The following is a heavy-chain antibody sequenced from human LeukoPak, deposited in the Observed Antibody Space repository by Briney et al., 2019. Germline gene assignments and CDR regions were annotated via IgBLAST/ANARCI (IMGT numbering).Heavy chain of an antibody. V-gene: IGHV6-1*01. CDR2: TYYRSKWYN. CDR3: ARGARLGISPQYY. J-gene: IGHJ4*02. D-gene: IGHD7-27*01. CDR1: GDSVSSNSAA. Sequence: SQTLSLTCALSGDSVSSNSAAWNWIRQSPSRGLEWLGRTYYRSKWYNDYAVSVKSRITINPDTSKNQFSLKLSSVTAADTAVYYCARGARLGISPQYYWGQGTLVTVSS.